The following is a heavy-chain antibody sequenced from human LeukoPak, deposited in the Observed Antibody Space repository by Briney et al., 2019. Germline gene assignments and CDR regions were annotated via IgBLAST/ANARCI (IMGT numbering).Heavy chain of an antibody. D-gene: IGHD6-25*01. V-gene: IGHV1-3*01. Sequence: ASVKVSCKASGYTFTSYAMHWVRQAPGQRLEWMGWSNAGNGNTKYSQKFQGRVTINWDTSASTVDMTLSSLRSEDTALYYCARAGLYSSGWPTYSFDYWGQGTLVTVSS. J-gene: IGHJ4*02. CDR2: SNAGNGNT. CDR1: GYTFTSYA. CDR3: ARAGLYSSGWPTYSFDY.